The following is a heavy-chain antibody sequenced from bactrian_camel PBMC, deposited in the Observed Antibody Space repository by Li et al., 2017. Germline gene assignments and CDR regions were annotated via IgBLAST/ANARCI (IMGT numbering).Heavy chain of an antibody. CDR1: GFTFRHVD. V-gene: IGHV3S40*01. CDR2: INPAGVNA. D-gene: IGHD8*01. Sequence: DVQLVESGGGLVQPGGSLKLSCALSGFTFRHVDMSWVRQVPGKELEWVSSINPAGVNAAYDDSVIGRFTISRDNAKNMLYLQMNSLKIEDTAVYYCAQEFHSRDGPPPRQGTQVTVS. J-gene: IGHJ4*01.